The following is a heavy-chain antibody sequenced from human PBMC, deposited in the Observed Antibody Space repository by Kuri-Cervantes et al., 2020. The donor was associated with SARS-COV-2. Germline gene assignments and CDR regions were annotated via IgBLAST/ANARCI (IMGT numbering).Heavy chain of an antibody. Sequence: SVKVSCKASGGTFSSYAISWVRQAPGQGLEWMGGIIPILGIANYAQKFQGRVTITADKSTSTAYMELSSLRSEDTAVYYCATGFVVVPAAIGGDYYYGMDVWGQGTTVTVSS. D-gene: IGHD2-2*02. CDR3: ATGFVVVPAAIGGDYYYGMDV. J-gene: IGHJ6*02. CDR1: GGTFSSYA. CDR2: IIPILGIA. V-gene: IGHV1-69*10.